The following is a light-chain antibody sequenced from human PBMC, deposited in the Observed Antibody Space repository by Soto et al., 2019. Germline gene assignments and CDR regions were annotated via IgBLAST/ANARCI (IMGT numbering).Light chain of an antibody. CDR1: QSVSNN. V-gene: IGKV3-15*01. CDR3: QQYHNAGST. J-gene: IGKJ1*01. CDR2: GAS. Sequence: IVMTQSPATLSVSPGGRASLSCRASQSVSNNLAWYQQKPGQAPRLLIYGASTRAAGIPGRFSGSGSGTEFTLIISSLQSDDVGVYYCQQYHNAGSTFGQGTKVEI.